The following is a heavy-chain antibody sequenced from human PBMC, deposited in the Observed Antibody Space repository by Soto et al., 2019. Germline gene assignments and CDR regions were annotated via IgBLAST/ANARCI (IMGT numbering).Heavy chain of an antibody. Sequence: GGSLRLSCVASGFTFTHYRIHWVRQAPGKGLEWVARINSDGSNINYADSVKGRFTISRDNSKNTVFLQMHSLTDDDSALYFCARAGDWNYVQDFWGQGTLVTVSS. D-gene: IGHD1-7*01. J-gene: IGHJ4*02. CDR2: INSDGSNI. V-gene: IGHV3-74*01. CDR3: ARAGDWNYVQDF. CDR1: GFTFTHYR.